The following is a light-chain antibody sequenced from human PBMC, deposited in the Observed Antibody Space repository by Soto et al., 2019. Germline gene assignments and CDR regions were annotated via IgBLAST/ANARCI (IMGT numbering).Light chain of an antibody. CDR3: QSYKSAPYT. J-gene: IGKJ2*01. CDR1: QDINHY. Sequence: DIPMTQSPSSLSVSVGDRVTITCRASQDINHYLAWYQQRPGKAPKVLIYGISTLQPGVPFRFSGSGSGTQFTLTITSLQPEDVATYYCQSYKSAPYTFGQGTKLEI. V-gene: IGKV1-27*01. CDR2: GIS.